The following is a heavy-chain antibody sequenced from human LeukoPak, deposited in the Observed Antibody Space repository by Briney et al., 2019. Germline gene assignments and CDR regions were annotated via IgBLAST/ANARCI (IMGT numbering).Heavy chain of an antibody. CDR2: ISSSSSTI. J-gene: IGHJ6*02. CDR3: ARDKAVAGTYMLYYYYGMDV. CDR1: GFTFSSYS. D-gene: IGHD6-19*01. Sequence: PGGTLRLSCAASGFTFSSYSMNWVRPAPGKGVEWVSYISSSSSTIYYADSVKGRFTISRDNAKNSLYLQMNSLRDEDTAVYYCARDKAVAGTYMLYYYYGMDVWGQGTTVTVSS. V-gene: IGHV3-48*02.